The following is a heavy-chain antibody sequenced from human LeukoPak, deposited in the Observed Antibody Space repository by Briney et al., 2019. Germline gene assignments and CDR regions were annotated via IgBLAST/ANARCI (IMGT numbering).Heavy chain of an antibody. D-gene: IGHD6-13*01. V-gene: IGHV4-39*01. CDR2: INYSGRT. CDR1: RGSISSNNYY. Sequence: SETLSLTCTVSRGSISSNNYYWGWIRQPPGKGLEWIGIINYSGRTYYKPSLKSRITISVDTSNNQFSLKLSSVTAADTAVYYCARARSGIAGFDPWGQGTLVTVSS. CDR3: ARARSGIAGFDP. J-gene: IGHJ5*02.